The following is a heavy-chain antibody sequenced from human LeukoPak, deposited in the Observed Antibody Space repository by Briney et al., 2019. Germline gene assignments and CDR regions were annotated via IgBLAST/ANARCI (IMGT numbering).Heavy chain of an antibody. CDR3: ARDGYSNYGSGGFDY. V-gene: IGHV4-4*02. CDR2: IYHSGST. CDR1: GVSISSSNW. J-gene: IGHJ4*02. D-gene: IGHD4-11*01. Sequence: SGTLSLTCAVSGVSISSSNWWSWVRQPPGKGLEWIGEIYHSGSTNYNPSLKSRVTISVDKSKNQFSLKLSSVTAADTAVYYCARDGYSNYGSGGFDYWGQGTLVTVSS.